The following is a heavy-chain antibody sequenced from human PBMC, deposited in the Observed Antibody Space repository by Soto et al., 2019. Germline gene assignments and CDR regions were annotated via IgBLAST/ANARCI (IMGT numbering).Heavy chain of an antibody. CDR2: IVVGSGNT. CDR3: AAGLSDYYYDGMDV. CDR1: GFTFTSSA. Sequence: SMKVSCKASGFTFTSSAVQWVRQARGQRLEWIGWIVVGSGNTNYAQKFQERVTITRDMSTSTAYMELSSLRSEDTAVYYCAAGLSDYYYDGMDVWGQGXTVTVYS. J-gene: IGHJ6*02. V-gene: IGHV1-58*01.